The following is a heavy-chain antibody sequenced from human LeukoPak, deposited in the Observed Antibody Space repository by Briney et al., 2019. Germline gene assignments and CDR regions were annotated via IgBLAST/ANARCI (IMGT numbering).Heavy chain of an antibody. Sequence: QPGGSLRLSCAASGFSFSSSWMSWVRQTPEKGLEWVANMSPDGTEKYYVDSVKGRFTISRDNAKNSLYLQMNSLRAEDTAVYSCARRTDYLAFDYWGQGTLVTVSS. J-gene: IGHJ4*02. CDR1: GFSFSSSW. D-gene: IGHD4-11*01. V-gene: IGHV3-7*01. CDR3: ARRTDYLAFDY. CDR2: MSPDGTEK.